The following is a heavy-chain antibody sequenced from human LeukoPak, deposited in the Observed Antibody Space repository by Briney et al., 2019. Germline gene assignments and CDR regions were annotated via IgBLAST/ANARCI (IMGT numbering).Heavy chain of an antibody. Sequence: PGGSLRLSCAASGFTFSSYAMSWVRQAPGKGLEWVSAISGSGGSTYYADSVKGRFTISRDNSKNTLYLQMNSLGAEDTAVYYCASSFSGGSYYDAFDIWGQGTMVTVSS. J-gene: IGHJ3*02. V-gene: IGHV3-23*01. D-gene: IGHD2-15*01. CDR1: GFTFSSYA. CDR3: ASSFSGGSYYDAFDI. CDR2: ISGSGGST.